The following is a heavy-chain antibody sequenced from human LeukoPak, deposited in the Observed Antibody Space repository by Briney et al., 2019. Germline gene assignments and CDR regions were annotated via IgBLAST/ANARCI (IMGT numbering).Heavy chain of an antibody. V-gene: IGHV1-46*01. Sequence: ASVKVSFKAPGYTFTNYYLHWVRQAPGQGLEWMGIIHPSGGSTAYAQKFQGRVTMTRDTSTSTVYMELSSLRSEDTAVYYCARDSTTSSLADPWGQGTLVTVSS. CDR2: IHPSGGST. CDR1: GYTFTNYY. D-gene: IGHD2-2*01. J-gene: IGHJ5*02. CDR3: ARDSTTSSLADP.